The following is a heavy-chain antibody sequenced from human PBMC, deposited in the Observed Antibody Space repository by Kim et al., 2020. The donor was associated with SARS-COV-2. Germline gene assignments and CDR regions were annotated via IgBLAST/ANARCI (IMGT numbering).Heavy chain of an antibody. CDR3: ARGLGPIAVGYNWFDP. D-gene: IGHD6-19*01. V-gene: IGHV3-48*03. CDR2: ISSSGSTI. J-gene: IGHJ5*02. CDR1: GFTFSSYE. Sequence: GGSLRLSCAASGFTFSSYEMNWVRQAPGKGLEWVSYISSSGSTIYYADSVKGRFTISRDNAKNSLYLQMNSLRAEDTAVYYCARGLGPIAVGYNWFDPWGQGTLVTVSS.